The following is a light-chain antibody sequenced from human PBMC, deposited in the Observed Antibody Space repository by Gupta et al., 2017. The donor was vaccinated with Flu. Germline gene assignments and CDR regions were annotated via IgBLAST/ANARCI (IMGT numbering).Light chain of an antibody. J-gene: IGLJ3*02. Sequence: QSVLTQPPSASGTPGQRVTISCSGSSSNIGSNTVNWYQQLPGTAPKLLIYSNNQRPSGVPDRFPGSKSGTSASLAISGLQSEDEADYYCAAWDDSLNGHWVFGGGTKLTVL. V-gene: IGLV1-44*01. CDR3: AAWDDSLNGHWV. CDR2: SNN. CDR1: SSNIGSNT.